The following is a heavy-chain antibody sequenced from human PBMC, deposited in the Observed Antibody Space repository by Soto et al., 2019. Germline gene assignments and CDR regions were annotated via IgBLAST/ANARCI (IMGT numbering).Heavy chain of an antibody. J-gene: IGHJ4*02. V-gene: IGHV3-74*01. CDR3: ARMSPVAYYGSGSYSIPPFDY. D-gene: IGHD3-10*01. CDR2: INRDGSST. Sequence: PGGSLRLSCAACGFTFSNYWMHWVRQAPWKGLVWVSRINRDGSSTSYADSVKGRFTISRDNAKNTLSLQMNSLRAEDTAVYYFARMSPVAYYGSGSYSIPPFDYLGQGTLVTVSS. CDR1: GFTFSNYW.